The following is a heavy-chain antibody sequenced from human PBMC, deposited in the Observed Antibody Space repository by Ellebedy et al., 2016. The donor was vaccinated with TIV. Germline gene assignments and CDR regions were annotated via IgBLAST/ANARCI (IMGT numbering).Heavy chain of an antibody. CDR3: AKAPADCNGGSCYWNWFDP. Sequence: GESLKISCAASGFTFSSYAMSWVRQAPGKGLEWVSAISGSGGSTYYADSVKGRFTISRDNSKNTLYLQMNSLRDEDTAVYYCAKAPADCNGGSCYWNWFDPWGQGTLVTVSS. CDR1: GFTFSSYA. V-gene: IGHV3-23*01. D-gene: IGHD2-15*01. CDR2: ISGSGGST. J-gene: IGHJ5*02.